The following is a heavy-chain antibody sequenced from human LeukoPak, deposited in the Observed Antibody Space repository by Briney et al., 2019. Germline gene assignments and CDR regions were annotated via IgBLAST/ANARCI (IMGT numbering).Heavy chain of an antibody. CDR3: ARFVVVTAGDY. CDR2: LHSNGAFT. Sequence: GGSLRLSCSASGFALSNYWMHWVRQAPGKGLVWVARLHSNGAFTTYADSVKGRFTISRDTAKNTLYLQMNSLRVEDTAVYYCARFVVVTAGDYWGQGTLVTVSS. CDR1: GFALSNYW. J-gene: IGHJ4*01. D-gene: IGHD2-21*02. V-gene: IGHV3-74*01.